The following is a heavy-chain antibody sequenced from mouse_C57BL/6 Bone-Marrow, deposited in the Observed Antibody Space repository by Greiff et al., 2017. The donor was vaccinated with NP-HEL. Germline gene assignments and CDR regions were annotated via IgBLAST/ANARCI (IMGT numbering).Heavy chain of an antibody. D-gene: IGHD1-1*01. CDR3: ARRYGSSYGYFDV. Sequence: QVQLQQPGAELVMPGASVKLSCKASGYTFTSYWMHWVKQRPGQGLEWIGEIDPSDRYTNYNQKFKGKSTLTVDKSSSTAYMQLSSLTSEDSVVYYCARRYGSSYGYFDVWGTGTTVTVSS. J-gene: IGHJ1*03. CDR1: GYTFTSYW. V-gene: IGHV1-69*01. CDR2: IDPSDRYT.